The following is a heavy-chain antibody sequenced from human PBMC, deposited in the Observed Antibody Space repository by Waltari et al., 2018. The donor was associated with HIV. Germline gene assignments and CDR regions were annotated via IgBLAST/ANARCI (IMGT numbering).Heavy chain of an antibody. D-gene: IGHD2-15*01. J-gene: IGHJ4*02. CDR2: IYTSGST. CDR3: ARYYCSGGSCSDY. Sequence: QVQLQESGPGLVKPSQTLSLTCTVSGGPLSSSSYYWSWIRQPAGKGLEWIGRIYTSGSTNYNPSLKSRVTISVDTSKNQFSLKLSSVTAADTAVYYCARYYCSGGSCSDYWGQGTLVTVSS. V-gene: IGHV4-61*02. CDR1: GGPLSSSSYY.